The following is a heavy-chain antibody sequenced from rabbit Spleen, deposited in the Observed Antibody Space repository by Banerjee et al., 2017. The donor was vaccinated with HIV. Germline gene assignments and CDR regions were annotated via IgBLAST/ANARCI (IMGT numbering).Heavy chain of an antibody. CDR3: ARGSATMTMVITGYYFNL. CDR2: IDTSNGDT. CDR1: GFDFSNYG. V-gene: IGHV1S45*01. D-gene: IGHD2-1*01. Sequence: QEQLVESGGGLVQPGGSLKLSCKASGFDFSNYGVTWVRQAPGKGLEWIACIDTSNGDTDYANWPKGRFTISKTSSTTVTLQMTSLTAADTATYFCARGSATMTMVITGYYFNLWGPGTLVTVS. J-gene: IGHJ4*01.